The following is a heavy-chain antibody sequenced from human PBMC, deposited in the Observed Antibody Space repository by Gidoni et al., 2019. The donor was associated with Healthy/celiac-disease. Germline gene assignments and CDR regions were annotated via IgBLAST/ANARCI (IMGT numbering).Heavy chain of an antibody. D-gene: IGHD3-10*01. CDR1: GFTFSSYA. CDR3: ARDLWFGELSANYMDV. CDR2: ISYDGSNK. Sequence: QVQLVESGGGVVQPGRSLRPSCAASGFTFSSYAMHWVRQAPGKGLEWVAVISYDGSNKYYADSVKGRFTISRDNSKNTLYLQMNSLRAEDTAVYYCARDLWFGELSANYMDVWGKGTTVTVSS. J-gene: IGHJ6*03. V-gene: IGHV3-30-3*01.